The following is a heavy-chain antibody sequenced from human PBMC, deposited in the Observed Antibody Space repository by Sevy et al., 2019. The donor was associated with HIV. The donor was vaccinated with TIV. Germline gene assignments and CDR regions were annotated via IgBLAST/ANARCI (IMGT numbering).Heavy chain of an antibody. Sequence: GGSLRLSCAASGFTFSSFAMSWVRHIPGKGLEWVSTINGRGGSAYYAVSVNGRFTLSRDNSNNTVFLQMNRLRDEDTAVCYCARPTPRIAPSSAAFFDYWGQGTLVTVSS. CDR1: GFTFSSFA. V-gene: IGHV3-23*01. J-gene: IGHJ4*02. D-gene: IGHD1-26*01. CDR2: INGRGGSA. CDR3: ARPTPRIAPSSAAFFDY.